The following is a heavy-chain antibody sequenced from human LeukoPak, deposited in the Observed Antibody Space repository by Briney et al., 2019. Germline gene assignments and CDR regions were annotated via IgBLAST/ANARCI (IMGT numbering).Heavy chain of an antibody. Sequence: PSETLSLTCTVSGGSISSSSYYWGWIRQPPGKGLEWIGSIYYSGSTYYNPSLKSRVTISVDTSKNQFSLKLSSVTAADTAVYYCARGHCSSTSCYYYYYYMDVWGKGATVTVSS. CDR1: GGSISSSSYY. D-gene: IGHD2-2*01. CDR2: IYYSGST. J-gene: IGHJ6*03. CDR3: ARGHCSSTSCYYYYYYMDV. V-gene: IGHV4-39*07.